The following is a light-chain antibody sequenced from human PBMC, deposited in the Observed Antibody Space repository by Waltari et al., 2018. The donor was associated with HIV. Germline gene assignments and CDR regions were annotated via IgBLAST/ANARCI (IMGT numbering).Light chain of an antibody. CDR2: EGS. CDR1: SSDVGGYNF. J-gene: IGLJ2*01. V-gene: IGLV2-14*01. CDR3: SSFASGTSNV. Sequence: QSALTQPASVSGSPGQSITLPCTGTSSDVGGYNFVSWYQLLPGRAPKLLISEGSNRPSGGSNRFSGSKSGNTASLTISGLQPEDEADYYCSSFASGTSNVFGGGTKLTVL.